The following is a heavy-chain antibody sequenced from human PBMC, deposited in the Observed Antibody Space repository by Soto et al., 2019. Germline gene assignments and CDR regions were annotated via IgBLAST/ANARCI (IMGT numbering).Heavy chain of an antibody. Sequence: PGGSLRLSCAASGFTFSSYAMSWVRQAPGKGLEWVSAISGSGGSTYYADSVKGRFTISRDNSKNTLYLQMNSLRAEDTAVYYCATLPERPDWEVVEASYWGQGTLVTVSS. J-gene: IGHJ4*02. V-gene: IGHV3-23*01. CDR1: GFTFSSYA. CDR2: ISGSGGST. CDR3: ATLPERPDWEVVEASY. D-gene: IGHD2-2*01.